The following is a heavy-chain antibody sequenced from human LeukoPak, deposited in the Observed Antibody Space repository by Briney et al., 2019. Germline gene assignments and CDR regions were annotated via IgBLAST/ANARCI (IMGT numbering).Heavy chain of an antibody. Sequence: ASVKVSCKASGYTFTGYYMHWVRQAPGQGLEWMGWINPNSGGTNYAQKFQGRVTMTRDTSITTAYMELTRLTSDDTAVYYCARGELVGAFWIDPWGQGVPVTVSS. CDR2: INPNSGGT. CDR3: ARGELVGAFWIDP. CDR1: GYTFTGYY. D-gene: IGHD3-3*01. V-gene: IGHV1-2*02. J-gene: IGHJ5*02.